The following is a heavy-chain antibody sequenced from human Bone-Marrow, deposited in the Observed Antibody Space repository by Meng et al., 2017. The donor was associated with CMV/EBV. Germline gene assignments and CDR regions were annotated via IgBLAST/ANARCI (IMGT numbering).Heavy chain of an antibody. V-gene: IGHV3-7*01. CDR2: IKQDGSKK. J-gene: IGHJ4*02. Sequence: GESLKISCAASGFTFDDYTMHWVRQAPGKGLEWVANIKQDGSKKYYVDSVRGRFTISRDNAGNSLYLEMNSLRVEDTAVYYCTRDDRWALDFWGQGTLITVSS. CDR3: TRDDRWALDF. CDR1: GFTFDDYT. D-gene: IGHD1-26*01.